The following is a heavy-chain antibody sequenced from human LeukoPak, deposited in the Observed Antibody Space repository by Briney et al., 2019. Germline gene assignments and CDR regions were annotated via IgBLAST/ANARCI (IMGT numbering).Heavy chain of an antibody. D-gene: IGHD4-11*01. V-gene: IGHV3-30*09. CDR3: ATVTKVDFNY. CDR2: VSVEGTGR. J-gene: IGHJ4*02. CDR1: GFTFSSYT. Sequence: GGSLRLSCAASGFTFSSYTFYWFRQAPGKGLEWVASVSVEGTGRYFPGSVEGRFAISRDDSKKSVFLQMSNLRPEDTAVYFCATVTKVDFNYWGQGTLVTVSS.